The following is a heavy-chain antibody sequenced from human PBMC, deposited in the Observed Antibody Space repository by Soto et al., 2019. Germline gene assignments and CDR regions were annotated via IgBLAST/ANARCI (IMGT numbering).Heavy chain of an antibody. CDR3: ARNRWGGGRDMDV. CDR2: INSDGSST. D-gene: IGHD3-10*01. Sequence: EVQLVESGGGLVQPGGSLRLSCAASGFTFSTYWIHWVRQAPGKGLVWVSRINSDGSSTNYADSVKCRFTISRDNAKNTLCLKMSSMRAEDTAVYYCARNRWGGGRDMDVWGQGTTVTVSS. CDR1: GFTFSTYW. V-gene: IGHV3-74*01. J-gene: IGHJ6*02.